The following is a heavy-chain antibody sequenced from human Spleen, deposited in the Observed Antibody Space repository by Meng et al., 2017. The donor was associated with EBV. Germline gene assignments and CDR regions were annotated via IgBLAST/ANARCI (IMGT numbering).Heavy chain of an antibody. J-gene: IGHJ4*02. CDR2: ITHTKST. D-gene: IGHD4-11*01. V-gene: IGHV4-34*01. CDR3: ARADYPQYYFDY. Sequence: QVQLQQWGAGLLKPSXXLSLTCAVYSGSVSGYYWSWIRQSPGKGLEWIGEITHTKSTNYNPFLKSRVTISVDTSKNQFSLKLSSVTAADTAVYYCARADYPQYYFDYRGQGTLVTVSS. CDR1: SGSVSGYY.